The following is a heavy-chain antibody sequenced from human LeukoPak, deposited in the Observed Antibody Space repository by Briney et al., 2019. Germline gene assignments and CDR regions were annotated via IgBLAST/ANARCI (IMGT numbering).Heavy chain of an antibody. Sequence: GESLKISCKGSGYSFTSYWIGWVRQMPGKGLEWMGIIYPGDSDTRYSPSFQGQVTISADKSISTAYLQWSSLQASDTAMYYCARQSCSGGSCYSDFDYWGQGTLVTVSS. D-gene: IGHD2-15*01. CDR2: IYPGDSDT. V-gene: IGHV5-51*01. J-gene: IGHJ4*02. CDR3: ARQSCSGGSCYSDFDY. CDR1: GYSFTSYW.